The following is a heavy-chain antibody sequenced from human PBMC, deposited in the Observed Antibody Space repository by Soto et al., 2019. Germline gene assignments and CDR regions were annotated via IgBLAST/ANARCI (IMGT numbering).Heavy chain of an antibody. D-gene: IGHD2-21*01. V-gene: IGHV3-74*01. Sequence: EVQLVESGGGLVQPGGSLRLSCAASGFTFSSYCMHWDRQAPGKGLVWVSHINSDGSDTTYADSVKGRFTISRDNAKNTQYLQMNSLSAEETAVYYCVRDDCGLGSDYWGLGTLVTVSS. CDR3: VRDDCGLGSDY. CDR2: INSDGSDT. CDR1: GFTFSSYC. J-gene: IGHJ4*02.